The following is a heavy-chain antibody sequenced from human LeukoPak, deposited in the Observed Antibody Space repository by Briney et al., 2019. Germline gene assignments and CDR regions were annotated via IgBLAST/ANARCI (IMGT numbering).Heavy chain of an antibody. CDR3: ALRGVPAAIDY. CDR2: IIPIFGTA. CDR1: GGTFSSYA. J-gene: IGHJ4*02. Sequence: SVKVSCKASGGTFSSYAISWVRQAPGQGLEWMGGIIPIFGTANYAQKFQGRVTITADESTSTAYMELSSLRSEDAAVYYCALRGVPAAIDYWGQGTLVTVSS. V-gene: IGHV1-69*13. D-gene: IGHD2-2*01.